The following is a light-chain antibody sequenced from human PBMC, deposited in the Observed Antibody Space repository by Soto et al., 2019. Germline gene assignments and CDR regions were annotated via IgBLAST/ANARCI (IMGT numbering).Light chain of an antibody. CDR1: STDVGAYNY. J-gene: IGLJ2*01. CDR3: SSYTSGSTLVV. Sequence: QPALTQPASVSGSPGQSITISCTGTSTDVGAYNYVSWYQQHPGKAPKLMIYEVSNRPSGVSNRFSGSKSGNTASLTISGLLAEDEADYYCSSYTSGSTLVVFGGGTKLTVL. V-gene: IGLV2-14*01. CDR2: EVS.